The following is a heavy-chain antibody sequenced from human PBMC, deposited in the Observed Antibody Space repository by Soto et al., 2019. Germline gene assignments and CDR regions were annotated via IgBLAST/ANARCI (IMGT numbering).Heavy chain of an antibody. V-gene: IGHV1-8*01. J-gene: IGHJ5*02. CDR3: ARGYTIAAAGTGWFDP. D-gene: IGHD6-13*01. CDR2: MSPNSGNT. Sequence: PSVKVSCKASGYTFTSYDINWVRQATGQGLEWMGWMSPNSGNTGYAQKFQGRVTMTRNTSISTAYMELSSLRSEDTAVYYCARGYTIAAAGTGWFDPWGQGTLVTVSS. CDR1: GYTFTSYD.